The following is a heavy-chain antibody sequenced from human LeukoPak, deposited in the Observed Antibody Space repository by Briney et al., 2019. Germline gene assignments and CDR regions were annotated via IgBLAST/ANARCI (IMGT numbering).Heavy chain of an antibody. Sequence: PSETLSLTCAVYGGSFSGYYWSWIRQPPGKGLEWIGEINHSGSTNYNPSLKSRVTISVDTSKNQFSLKLSSVTAADTAVYYCARGHNKYYYDSRGTKIFDYWGQGTLVTVSS. CDR1: GGSFSGYY. CDR2: INHSGST. J-gene: IGHJ4*02. V-gene: IGHV4-34*01. CDR3: ARGHNKYYYDSRGTKIFDY. D-gene: IGHD3-22*01.